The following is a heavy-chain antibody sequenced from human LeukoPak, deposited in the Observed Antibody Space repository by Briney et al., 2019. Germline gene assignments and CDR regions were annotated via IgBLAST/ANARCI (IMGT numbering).Heavy chain of an antibody. J-gene: IGHJ6*02. CDR3: AKEDVLRFLEWPSPGMDV. CDR2: ISGSGGST. V-gene: IGHV3-23*01. Sequence: PGGSLRLSCAASGFTFSSYAMSWVRQAPGKGLEWVSAISGSGGSTYYAASVKGRFTISRDKSKNTLYLQMNSLRAEDTAVYYCAKEDVLRFLEWPSPGMDVWGQGTTVTVSS. D-gene: IGHD3-3*01. CDR1: GFTFSSYA.